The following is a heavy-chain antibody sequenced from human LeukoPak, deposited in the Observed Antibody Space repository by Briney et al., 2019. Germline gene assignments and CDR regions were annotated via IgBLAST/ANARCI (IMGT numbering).Heavy chain of an antibody. CDR2: MNPNSGNT. D-gene: IGHD2-15*01. CDR3: ASVVVVAAT. Sequence: GASVKVSCKASGYTFTSYDINWVRQATGQGLEWMGWMNPNSGNTGYEQKFQGRVTMNRNTSISTAYMELSSLRSEDTAVYYCASVVVVAATWGQGTLVTVSS. V-gene: IGHV1-8*01. J-gene: IGHJ5*02. CDR1: GYTFTSYD.